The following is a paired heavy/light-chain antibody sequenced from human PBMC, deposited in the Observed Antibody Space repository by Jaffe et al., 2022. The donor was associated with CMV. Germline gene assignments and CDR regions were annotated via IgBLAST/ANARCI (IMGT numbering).Light chain of an antibody. CDR2: EVS. J-gene: IGKJ3*01. V-gene: IGKV2D-29*01. CDR1: QSLLHSDGKTY. CDR3: MQSIQVPRT. Sequence: DIVMTQTPLSLSVPPGQPASISCKSSQSLLHSDGKTYLYWYLQKPGQPPQLLIHEVSNRFSGVPERFSGSGSGTDFTLKISRAEAEDVGVYYCMQSIQVPRTFGPGTKVEIK.
Heavy chain of an antibody. CDR3: ARNWGY. CDR2: ISGSGGST. V-gene: IGHV3-23*01. Sequence: EVQLLESGGGLVQPGGSLRLSCAASAFTFSNYAMTWVRQAPGKGLEWVSGISGSGGSTDYADSVKGRFTISRDNSKNTLYLQMNSLRAEDTAVYYCARNWGYWGQGTLVTVSS. J-gene: IGHJ4*02. CDR1: AFTFSNYA. D-gene: IGHD7-27*01.